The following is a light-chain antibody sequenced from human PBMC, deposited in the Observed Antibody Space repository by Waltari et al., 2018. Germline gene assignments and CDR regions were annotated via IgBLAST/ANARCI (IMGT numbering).Light chain of an antibody. CDR2: KDN. CDR1: ALPKQY. Sequence: SYELTQPPSVSVSPGQTARITCSGDALPKQYVYWYQQKPGQAPVVVIYKDNERPSEIPERFSGSTSGTIVTLTISGVQAEDEADYYCQASDDTGTYGVFGGGTKLTVL. CDR3: QASDDTGTYGV. J-gene: IGLJ3*02. V-gene: IGLV3-25*03.